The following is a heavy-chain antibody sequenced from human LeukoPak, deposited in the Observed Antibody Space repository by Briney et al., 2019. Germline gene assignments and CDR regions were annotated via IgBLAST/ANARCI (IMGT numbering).Heavy chain of an antibody. CDR1: GYSFTSYW. D-gene: IGHD6-13*01. CDR3: ARLSDAAGVDY. CDR2: IYPGDSDT. Sequence: GESLKISCKGSGYSFTSYWIGWVRQMPGKGLEWMGIIYPGDSDTRYSPSFQGQVTISADKSITTAYLQWRSLKASDTAMYYCARLSDAAGVDYWGQGTLVTVPS. V-gene: IGHV5-51*01. J-gene: IGHJ4*02.